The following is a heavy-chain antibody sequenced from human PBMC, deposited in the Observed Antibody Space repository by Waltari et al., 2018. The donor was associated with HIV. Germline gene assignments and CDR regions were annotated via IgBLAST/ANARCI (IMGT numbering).Heavy chain of an antibody. D-gene: IGHD5-18*01. CDR3: ARLLRGFSYGGAFDL. V-gene: IGHV1-8*01. J-gene: IGHJ3*01. CDR1: GYTFTSHD. Sequence: QAQLVQSGAEVKKPGASVKVSCKASGYTFTSHDINWVRQATGQGLEWRGWMNPNSGNTGYAQMFQGRVTMTRNTSINTAYMELSSLKSEDTAVYYCARLLRGFSYGGAFDLWGQGTVVIVSS. CDR2: MNPNSGNT.